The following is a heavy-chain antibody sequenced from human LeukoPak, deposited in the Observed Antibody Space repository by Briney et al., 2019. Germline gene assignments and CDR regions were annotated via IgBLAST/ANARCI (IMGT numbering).Heavy chain of an antibody. V-gene: IGHV3-23*01. CDR3: AKDLTGSGLHVWFDP. CDR1: GFTFSSYA. Sequence: PGGSLRLSCAASGFTFSSYAMSWVRQAPGKGLECGSAISGSGGSTYYADSVKGRFTISRDNSKNTLYLQMNSLRAEDTAVYYCAKDLTGSGLHVWFDPWGQGTLVTVSS. CDR2: ISGSGGST. J-gene: IGHJ5*02. D-gene: IGHD6-19*01.